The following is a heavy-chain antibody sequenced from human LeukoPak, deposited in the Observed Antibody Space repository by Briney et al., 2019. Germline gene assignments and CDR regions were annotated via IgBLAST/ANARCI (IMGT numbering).Heavy chain of an antibody. V-gene: IGHV4-59*12. CDR2: IYYSGST. CDR3: ATNWNLDY. Sequence: PSETLSLTCTVSGGSISSYYWSWIRQPPGKGLEWIGYIYYSGSTNYNPSLKSRVTISVDTSKNQFSLKLSSVTAADTALYYCATNWNLDYWGRGTLVTVSS. CDR1: GGSISSYY. D-gene: IGHD1-1*01. J-gene: IGHJ4*02.